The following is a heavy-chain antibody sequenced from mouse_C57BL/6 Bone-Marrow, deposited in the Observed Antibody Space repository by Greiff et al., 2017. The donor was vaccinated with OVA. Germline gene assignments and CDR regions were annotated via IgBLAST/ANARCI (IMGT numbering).Heavy chain of an antibody. CDR3: TRPSLLWYFDV. V-gene: IGHV5-9-1*02. D-gene: IGHD1-2*01. J-gene: IGHJ1*03. Sequence: EVQVVESGEGLVKPGGSLKLSCAASGFTFSSYAMSWVRQTPEKRLEWVAYISSGGDYIYYAETVKGRFTISRDNARNTLYLQMSSLKSEDTAMYYCTRPSLLWYFDVWGTGTTVTVSS. CDR1: GFTFSSYA. CDR2: ISSGGDYI.